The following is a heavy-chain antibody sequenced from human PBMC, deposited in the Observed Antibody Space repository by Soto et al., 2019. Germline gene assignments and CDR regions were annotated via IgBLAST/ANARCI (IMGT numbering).Heavy chain of an antibody. J-gene: IGHJ4*02. CDR3: ARVNYYGSGSYPTH. V-gene: IGHV3-30*03. CDR1: GFTFRSYG. D-gene: IGHD3-10*01. CDR2: ISHDGSNK. Sequence: HPGGSLRLSCAASGFTFRSYGMHWVRQAPGKGLEWVAGISHDGSNKYYGDSVKGRFTISRDNSKNPLYLQMNSLRADDTAVYYCARVNYYGSGSYPTHWGQGTLVTVSS.